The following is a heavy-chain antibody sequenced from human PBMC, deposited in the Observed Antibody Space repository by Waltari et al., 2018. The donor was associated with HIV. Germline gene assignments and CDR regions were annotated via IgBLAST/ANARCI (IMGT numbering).Heavy chain of an antibody. D-gene: IGHD2-2*01. J-gene: IGHJ4*02. CDR3: ARGDCSTTTCYDVPLLDH. V-gene: IGHV4-34*01. CDR1: GGSFSDYY. Sequence: QVQLQQWGAGLLKSSETLSLTCAVYGGSFSDYYWSWVRQSPVKGLEWIGEINHDGSTRYNPSLKTRVTISVDTSKNQFSLKLSSVTAADTAVYYCARGDCSTTTCYDVPLLDHWGQGTLVTVSS. CDR2: INHDGST.